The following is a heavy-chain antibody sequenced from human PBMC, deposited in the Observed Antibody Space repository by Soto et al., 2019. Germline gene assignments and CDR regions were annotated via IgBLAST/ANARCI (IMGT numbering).Heavy chain of an antibody. CDR3: ARSRIAVAGRFDY. J-gene: IGHJ4*02. CDR1: GGSVSSGSYY. Sequence: SETLSLTCTVSGGSVSSGSYYWSWIRQPPGKGLEWIGYIYYSGSTNYNPSLKSRVTISVDTSKNQFSLKLSSVTAADTAVYYCARSRIAVAGRFDYWSQGTLVTVSS. V-gene: IGHV4-61*01. CDR2: IYYSGST. D-gene: IGHD6-19*01.